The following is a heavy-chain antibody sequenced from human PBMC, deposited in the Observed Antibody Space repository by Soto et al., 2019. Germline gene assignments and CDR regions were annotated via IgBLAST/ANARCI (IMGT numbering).Heavy chain of an antibody. D-gene: IGHD5-12*01. CDR1: GGTFSRYA. CDR2: IIPIFGTA. J-gene: IGHJ5*02. CDR3: ARARRDGYNEVNWFDP. Sequence: SVKVSCKASGGTFSRYAISWVRQATGQGLEWMGGIIPIFGTANYAQKFQGRVTITADESTSTAYMELSSLRSEDTAVYYCARARRDGYNEVNWFDPWGQGTLVTVSS. V-gene: IGHV1-69*13.